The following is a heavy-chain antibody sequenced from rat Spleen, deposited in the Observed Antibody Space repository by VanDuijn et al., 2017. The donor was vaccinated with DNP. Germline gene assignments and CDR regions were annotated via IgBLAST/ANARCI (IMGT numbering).Heavy chain of an antibody. CDR1: GSSIISNY. V-gene: IGHV3-1*01. D-gene: IGHD4-2*01. Sequence: EVQLQESGPGLVKPSQSLSLTCSVTGSSIISNYWAWIRKFPGNKMEWTGYISYSGSTSYNPSLKSRISITRDTSKNQFFLPLNSETTEDTATYYCATGGAGIWFAYWGQGTLVTVSS. J-gene: IGHJ3*01. CDR2: ISYSGST. CDR3: ATGGAGIWFAY.